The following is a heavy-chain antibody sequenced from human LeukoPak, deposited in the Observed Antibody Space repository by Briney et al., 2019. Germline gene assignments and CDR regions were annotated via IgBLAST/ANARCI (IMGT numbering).Heavy chain of an antibody. CDR1: GFTFSRYS. CDR2: INSGSSSI. D-gene: IGHD4-17*01. Sequence: GGSLRLSCAASGFTFSRYSMNWVRQAPGKGLEWLSYINSGSSSISYADSVKGRFTISRDNAKNSLYLQMNSLRDEDTAVYYCAGEVPYGDCSFDYWGQGTLVTVSS. V-gene: IGHV3-48*02. J-gene: IGHJ4*02. CDR3: AGEVPYGDCSFDY.